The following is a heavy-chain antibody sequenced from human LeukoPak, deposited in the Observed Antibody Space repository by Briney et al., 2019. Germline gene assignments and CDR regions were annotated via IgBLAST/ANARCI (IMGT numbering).Heavy chain of an antibody. CDR1: GYTFTSYG. J-gene: IGHJ4*02. CDR3: ARMRWFGEFDY. CDR2: ISAYNGNT. Sequence: WASVKVSCKASGYTFTSYGTSWVRRAPGQGLEWMGWISAYNGNTNYAQKLQGRVTMTTDTSTSTAYMELRSLRSDDTAVYYCARMRWFGEFDYWGQGTLVTVSS. V-gene: IGHV1-18*01. D-gene: IGHD3-10*01.